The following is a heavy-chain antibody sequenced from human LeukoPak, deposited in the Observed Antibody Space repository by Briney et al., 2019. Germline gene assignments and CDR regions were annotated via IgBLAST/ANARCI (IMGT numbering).Heavy chain of an antibody. V-gene: IGHV4-39*01. J-gene: IGHJ3*02. CDR3: ARHPTDYRFWSTYMEAFDI. CDR2: VYYSGTA. Sequence: SETLSLTCTVSGGSVSSSSYYWGWIRQPPGKGLERIGSVYYSGTAYYNPSLKSRVTISVDTSKTQFSLKLTSVTAAETAVYYRARHPTDYRFWSTYMEAFDIWGQGTRVTVSS. CDR1: GGSVSSSSYY. D-gene: IGHD3-3*01.